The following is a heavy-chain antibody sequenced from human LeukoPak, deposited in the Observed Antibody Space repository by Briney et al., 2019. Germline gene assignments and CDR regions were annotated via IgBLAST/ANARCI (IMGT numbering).Heavy chain of an antibody. Sequence: GGSLRLSCAASGFTFSSYSMNWVRQAPGKGLEWVSSISSSSGYIYYADSVKGRFTISRDNAKNSLYLQMNSLRAEDTAVYYCAKGPAEVAAAPFDYWGQGTLVTVSS. CDR1: GFTFSSYS. CDR2: ISSSSGYI. J-gene: IGHJ4*02. V-gene: IGHV3-21*04. CDR3: AKGPAEVAAAPFDY. D-gene: IGHD6-13*01.